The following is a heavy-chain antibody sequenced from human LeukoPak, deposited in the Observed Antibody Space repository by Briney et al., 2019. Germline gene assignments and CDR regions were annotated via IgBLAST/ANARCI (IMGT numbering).Heavy chain of an antibody. D-gene: IGHD1-20*01. Sequence: ASVKVSCKASGYTFTSYDINWVRQATGQGLEWMGWMNPNSGNTGYAQKFQGRVTMTRNTSISTAYMELSSLRSEDTAVYYCARDDWGITRVRFYYYYGMDVWGQGTTVTVPS. CDR1: GYTFTSYD. V-gene: IGHV1-8*01. CDR3: ARDDWGITRVRFYYYYGMDV. J-gene: IGHJ6*02. CDR2: MNPNSGNT.